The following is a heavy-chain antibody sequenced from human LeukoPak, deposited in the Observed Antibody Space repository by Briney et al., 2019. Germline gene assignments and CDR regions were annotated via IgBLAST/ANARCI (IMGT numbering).Heavy chain of an antibody. CDR3: AKDIRVWGSYRYPCLDY. V-gene: IGHV3-23*01. CDR2: ISGSGSAT. Sequence: GGSLRLSCAASGFTFRSYAMNWVRQAPGKGLEWVSAISGSGSATYYADSVNGRFTISRDNSKNALSLQMDSLRAEDTAVYYCAKDIRVWGSYRYPCLDYWGQGTLVTVSA. CDR1: GFTFRSYA. J-gene: IGHJ4*02. D-gene: IGHD3-16*02.